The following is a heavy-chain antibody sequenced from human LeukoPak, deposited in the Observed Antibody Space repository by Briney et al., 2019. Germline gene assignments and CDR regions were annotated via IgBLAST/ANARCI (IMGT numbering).Heavy chain of an antibody. J-gene: IGHJ1*01. CDR1: EFTFSSYS. CDR3: TRDPRLREFES. CDR2: ITNSGNSK. V-gene: IGHV3-48*02. Sequence: GGSLRLSCAASEFTFSSYSMNWVRQAPGKGLEWVSYITNSGNSKSYANSVKGRFTISRDNSKNTLSLQMNSLRDDDTAVYYCTRDPRLREFESWGQGTLVTVSS. D-gene: IGHD2-21*02.